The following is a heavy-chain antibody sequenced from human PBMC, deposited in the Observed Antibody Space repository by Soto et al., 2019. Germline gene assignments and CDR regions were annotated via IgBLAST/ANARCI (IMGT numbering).Heavy chain of an antibody. J-gene: IGHJ4*02. D-gene: IGHD3-10*01. V-gene: IGHV4-59*01. CDR1: GASMGRYY. Sequence: ETLSLTCTVSGASMGRYYWSWIRQSPGKGLEYIGYIADSETTNYSPSLRSRVTISLEASKSQFSLKLSSVTAADTAVYYCARVDYYGAGTYLFDYWGPGTLVTVSS. CDR3: ARVDYYGAGTYLFDY. CDR2: IADSETT.